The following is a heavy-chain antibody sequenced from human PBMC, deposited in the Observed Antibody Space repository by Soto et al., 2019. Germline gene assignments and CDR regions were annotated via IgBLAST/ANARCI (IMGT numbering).Heavy chain of an antibody. Sequence: GASVKVSCKASGGTFSSYAISWVRQAPGQGLEWMGGIIPIFGTANYAQKFQGRVTITADESTSTAYMELSSLRSEDTAVYYCARVLGYYYDRSGYYRRLDPWGQGTLVTVYS. D-gene: IGHD3-22*01. J-gene: IGHJ5*02. CDR2: IIPIFGTA. V-gene: IGHV1-69*13. CDR3: ARVLGYYYDRSGYYRRLDP. CDR1: GGTFSSYA.